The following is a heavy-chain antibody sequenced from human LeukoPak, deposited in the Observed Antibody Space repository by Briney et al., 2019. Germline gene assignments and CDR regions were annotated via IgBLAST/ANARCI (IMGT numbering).Heavy chain of an antibody. Sequence: QSGGSLRLSCAASGFTFSSYAMHWVRQAPGKGLEWVAVISYDGSNKYYADSVKGRFTISRDNSKNTLYLQMNSLRAEDTAVYYCAREAGDAFDIWGQGTMVTVSS. CDR2: ISYDGSNK. CDR3: AREAGDAFDI. J-gene: IGHJ3*02. D-gene: IGHD3-10*01. CDR1: GFTFSSYA. V-gene: IGHV3-30-3*01.